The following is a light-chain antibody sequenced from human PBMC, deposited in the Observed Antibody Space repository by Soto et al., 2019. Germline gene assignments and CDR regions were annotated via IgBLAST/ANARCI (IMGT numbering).Light chain of an antibody. Sequence: QSVLTQPASVSGSPGQSITISCTGTNNDVGYYDFVSWYQHHPGKAPKLMISDVNNRPSGVSSRFSGSKSGNTASLTISGLQAEDEADYYCSSYTTGNTLVFGTGTKVTVL. V-gene: IGLV2-14*03. J-gene: IGLJ1*01. CDR2: DVN. CDR1: NNDVGYYDF. CDR3: SSYTTGNTLV.